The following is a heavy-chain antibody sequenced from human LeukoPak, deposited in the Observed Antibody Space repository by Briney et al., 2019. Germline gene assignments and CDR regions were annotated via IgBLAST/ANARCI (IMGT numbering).Heavy chain of an antibody. J-gene: IGHJ4*02. CDR1: GGSISSSSYY. V-gene: IGHV4-39*07. Sequence: SETLSLTCTVSGGSISSSSYYWGWIRQPPGKGLEWIGSIYYSGSTYYNPSLKSRVTISVDTSKNQSSLKLSSVTAADTAVYYCARWGGRDSSGYRDFDYWGQGTLVTVSS. D-gene: IGHD3-22*01. CDR3: ARWGGRDSSGYRDFDY. CDR2: IYYSGST.